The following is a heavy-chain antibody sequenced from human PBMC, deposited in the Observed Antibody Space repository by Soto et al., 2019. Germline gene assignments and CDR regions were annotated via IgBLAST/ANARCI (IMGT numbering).Heavy chain of an antibody. CDR1: GGSISSGGYY. J-gene: IGHJ5*02. V-gene: IGHV4-31*03. Sequence: QVQLQESGPGLVKPSQTLSLTCTVSGGSISSGGYYWSWIRQHPGKGLEWIGYIYYSGSTYYNPSLESRVTISAATSKNQFSLKLSSVTAADTAVYYCAREEVAYYGSGSYNWCDPWGQGTLVTVSS. CDR2: IYYSGST. D-gene: IGHD3-10*01. CDR3: AREEVAYYGSGSYNWCDP.